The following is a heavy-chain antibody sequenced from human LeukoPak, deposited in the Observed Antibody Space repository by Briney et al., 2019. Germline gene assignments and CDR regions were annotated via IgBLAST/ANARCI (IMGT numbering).Heavy chain of an antibody. Sequence: PGGSLRLSCAASGFTFSSYDMHWVRQATGKGLEWVSAIGTAGDTYYPGSVKGRFTISRENAKNSLYLQMNSLRAGDTAVYYCAREGGPGAFDIWGQGTMVTVSS. J-gene: IGHJ3*02. CDR2: IGTAGDT. CDR3: AREGGPGAFDI. V-gene: IGHV3-13*01. D-gene: IGHD1-26*01. CDR1: GFTFSSYD.